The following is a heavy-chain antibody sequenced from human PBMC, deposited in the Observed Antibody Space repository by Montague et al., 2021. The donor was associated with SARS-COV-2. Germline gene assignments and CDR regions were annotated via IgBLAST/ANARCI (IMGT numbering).Heavy chain of an antibody. CDR3: ARDGGTVTTFLGVGYVRGGLNGFDP. CDR1: GGSISSSSYY. D-gene: IGHD4-17*01. CDR2: IYYSGST. Sequence: SETLSLTCTVSGGSISSSSYYWGWIRQPPGKGLEWIGSIYYSGSTYYNPSLKSRVTISVDTSQNQSSLKLSSVTAADTAVYYCARDGGTVTTFLGVGYVRGGLNGFDPWGQGTLVTVSS. V-gene: IGHV4-39*07. J-gene: IGHJ5*02.